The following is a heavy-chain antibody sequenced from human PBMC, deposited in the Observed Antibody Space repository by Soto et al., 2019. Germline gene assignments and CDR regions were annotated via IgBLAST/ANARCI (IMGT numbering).Heavy chain of an antibody. Sequence: QVQLQESGPGLVKPSETLSLTCTVSGGSTISYYWTWIRQPPGKGLEWIGHIYSSGNTDYNPSLKSRSTISIDPSTNQFSLKLSSVTAADTAVYYCARYGSHYYYNKMDVWGQGTTVTVSS. D-gene: IGHD3-10*01. CDR2: IYSSGNT. CDR3: ARYGSHYYYNKMDV. V-gene: IGHV4-59*01. J-gene: IGHJ6*02. CDR1: GGSTISYY.